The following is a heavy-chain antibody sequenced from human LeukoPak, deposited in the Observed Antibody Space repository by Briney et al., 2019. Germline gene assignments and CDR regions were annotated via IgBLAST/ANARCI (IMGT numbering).Heavy chain of an antibody. CDR2: ISGSGGST. CDR1: GFTFSSYA. V-gene: IGHV3-23*01. CDR3: AKSLAAGHGIDY. J-gene: IGHJ4*02. Sequence: PGGYLSLSCAASGFTFSSYAMSWVRLAPGKGLEWVSAISGSGGSTYYADSVKGRVTISRDNSKNTLYLQMNSLRAEDTAVYYCAKSLAAGHGIDYWGQGTLVTVSS. D-gene: IGHD6-13*01.